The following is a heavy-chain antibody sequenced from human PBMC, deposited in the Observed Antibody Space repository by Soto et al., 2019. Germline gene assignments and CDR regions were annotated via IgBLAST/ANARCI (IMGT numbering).Heavy chain of an antibody. CDR2: IIPIFGTT. D-gene: IGHD2-15*01. CDR3: ARLADTDGAAHWFDC. CDR1: GGTFTNSA. Sequence: QVQLVQSGAEVKKPGSSVKVSCKASGGTFTNSAVSWVRQAPGQGLEWMGDIIPIFGTTNYAQKFQGRVTIEVTESTSAGYMPLTNLRSEDTAHYSCARLADTDGAAHWFDCWGQGSLVTVSS. J-gene: IGHJ5*01. V-gene: IGHV1-69*01.